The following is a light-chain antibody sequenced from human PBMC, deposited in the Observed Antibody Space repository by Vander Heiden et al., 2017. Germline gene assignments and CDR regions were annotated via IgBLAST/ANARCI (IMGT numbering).Light chain of an antibody. V-gene: IGKV1-33*01. J-gene: IGKJ5*01. CDR2: VAS. CDR3: QQYDNLPIT. Sequence: DIQMTQSPSSLPASVGDRVTITCQASQDISNYLNWYQQKPGNAPKLLIYVASNLETGVPSRFSGSGSATDFTFTISVLHPEDIATYYCQQYDNLPITFGQGTRLEIK. CDR1: QDISNY.